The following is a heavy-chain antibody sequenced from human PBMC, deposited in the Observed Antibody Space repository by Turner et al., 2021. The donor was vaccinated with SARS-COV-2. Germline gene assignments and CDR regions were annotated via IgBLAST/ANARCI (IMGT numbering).Heavy chain of an antibody. D-gene: IGHD5-18*01. Sequence: QLHLVQSGAEVKKPGASVNFSCKASGYTFTSYDINWVRLATGQVLEWMGWMNTNSGNTGYAQKSQGRDTMTRNTYISTAYMELSSLRSEDTAVYYCARTFTAMVRVDYWGQGTLVTVSS. CDR2: MNTNSGNT. J-gene: IGHJ4*02. CDR1: GYTFTSYD. CDR3: ARTFTAMVRVDY. V-gene: IGHV1-8*01.